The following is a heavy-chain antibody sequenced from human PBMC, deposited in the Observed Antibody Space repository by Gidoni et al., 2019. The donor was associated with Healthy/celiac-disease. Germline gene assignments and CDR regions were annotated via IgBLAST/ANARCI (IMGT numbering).Heavy chain of an antibody. CDR2: IRSKANSYAT. J-gene: IGHJ5*02. CDR1: GFTFSGSA. CDR3: TRPGKSNWFDP. V-gene: IGHV3-73*02. D-gene: IGHD3-10*01. Sequence: EVQLVESGGGLVQPGGSLKLSCAASGFTFSGSAMHWVRQASGKGLEWVGRIRSKANSYATAYAASVKGRFTISRDDSKNTAYLQMNSLKTEDTAVYYCTRPGKSNWFDPWGQGTLVTVSS.